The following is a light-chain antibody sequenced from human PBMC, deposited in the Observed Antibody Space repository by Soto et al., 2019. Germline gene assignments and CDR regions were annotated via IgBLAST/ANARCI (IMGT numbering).Light chain of an antibody. J-gene: IGLJ2*01. CDR2: SNN. CDR1: SSNIGDNT. V-gene: IGLV1-44*01. Sequence: QSLLTQPPSASGTPGQRVTISCSGSSSNIGDNTVNWYQQLPGTAPKLLIYSNNQRPSGVPDRFSGSKSGTSASLAISGLRSEDEADYYCAAWDDSLNGHVVFGGGTKLTVL. CDR3: AAWDDSLNGHVV.